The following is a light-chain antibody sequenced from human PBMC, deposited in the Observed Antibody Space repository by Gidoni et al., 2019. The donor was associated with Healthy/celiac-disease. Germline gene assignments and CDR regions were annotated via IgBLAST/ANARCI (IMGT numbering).Light chain of an antibody. CDR3: RQRSNWPPLT. V-gene: IGKV3-11*02. J-gene: IGKJ4*01. Sequence: IVSTHSLATLSLSPGERANLSCRASQSVSSFLAWYQQNPGQAPRHLIYDASSRATGIPARCSGSGSGRDFTLTISSLEPEDFAVYYCRQRSNWPPLTFGGGTKVEIK. CDR1: QSVSSF. CDR2: DAS.